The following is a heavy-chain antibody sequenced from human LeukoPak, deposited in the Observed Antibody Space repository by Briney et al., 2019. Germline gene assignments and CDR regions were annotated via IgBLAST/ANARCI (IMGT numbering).Heavy chain of an antibody. CDR1: GGSISSSSYY. CDR3: AMRPVYSSGYFDY. V-gene: IGHV4-39*01. J-gene: IGHJ4*02. Sequence: PSETLSLTCTVSGGSISSSSYYWGWIRQPPGKGLEWIGSIYYSGSTYYNPSLKSRVTISVDTSKNQFSLKLSSVTAADTAVYYCAMRPVYSSGYFDYWGQGTLVTVSS. D-gene: IGHD6-19*01. CDR2: IYYSGST.